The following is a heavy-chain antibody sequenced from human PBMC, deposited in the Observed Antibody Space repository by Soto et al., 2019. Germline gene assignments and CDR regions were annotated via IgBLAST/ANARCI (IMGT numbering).Heavy chain of an antibody. J-gene: IGHJ4*02. CDR1: GLPFSSYW. V-gene: IGHV3-7*05. CDR3: ATAAAGYYFDY. D-gene: IGHD6-13*01. Sequence: GGSLRLSCAASGLPFSSYWMNWVRQAPGKGLEWVANIIQDGSEKSYVDSVKGRFTISRDNAKNSLFLQMNSLGADDTAVYYCATAAAGYYFDYWDQGTLVTVSS. CDR2: IIQDGSEK.